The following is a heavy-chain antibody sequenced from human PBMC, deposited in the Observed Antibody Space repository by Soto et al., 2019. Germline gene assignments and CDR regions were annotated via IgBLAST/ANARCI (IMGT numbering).Heavy chain of an antibody. V-gene: IGHV4-61*01. J-gene: IGHJ6*02. CDR3: ARDDSATVTTYRNYYSYFGLDV. CDR2: VYHSGST. Sequence: QVQLQESGPGLVRPSETLSLTCAVSGGSVSSGLYYWTWIRQPPGKGLEWIGYVYHSGSTNYNTSLESRVTISLATSKNQFALRLSSVTAADTAVYYCARDDSATVTTYRNYYSYFGLDVWGQGTTVTVSS. CDR1: GGSVSSGLYY. D-gene: IGHD4-17*01.